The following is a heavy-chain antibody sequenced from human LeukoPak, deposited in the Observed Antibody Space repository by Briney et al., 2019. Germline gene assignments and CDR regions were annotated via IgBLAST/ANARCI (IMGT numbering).Heavy chain of an antibody. V-gene: IGHV4-31*03. D-gene: IGHD3-22*01. Sequence: SETLSLTCTVSGAAFNSDDQYWNWIRQSPGKGLEWIGSIHPSGMLYNNPSLESRVTMSRDTSKNQFTLNLNSVTAADTAVYFCSRGLDSRKLGYWGQGILVTVSS. CDR2: IHPSGML. CDR3: SRGLDSRKLGY. J-gene: IGHJ4*02. CDR1: GAAFNSDDQY.